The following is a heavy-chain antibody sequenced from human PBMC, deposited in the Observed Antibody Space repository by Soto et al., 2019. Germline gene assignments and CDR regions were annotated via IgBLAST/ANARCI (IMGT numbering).Heavy chain of an antibody. CDR2: ISSSSSYI. CDR3: GKVLIGATRHTDVDS. D-gene: IGHD2-15*01. Sequence: GGSLRLSCAASGFTFSSYSMNWVRQAPGKGLEWVSSISSSSSYIYYADSVKGRFTISRDNAKNSLYLQMNSLRAEDTAVYYCGKVLIGATRHTDVDSWGQGALVTVSS. V-gene: IGHV3-21*01. CDR1: GFTFSSYS. J-gene: IGHJ4*02.